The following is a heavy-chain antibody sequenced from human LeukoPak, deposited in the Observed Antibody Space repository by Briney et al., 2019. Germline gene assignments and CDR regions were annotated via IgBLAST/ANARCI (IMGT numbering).Heavy chain of an antibody. D-gene: IGHD6-19*01. CDR1: VHSLSSYY. Sequence: SDTLSLTCTVSVHSLSSYYWSCPRHPPGKGRECIGYIYYNWSTNYSPSLKSRVTISVDTTKNQCFLKLSSVTAADTAVYYCARQGYSSGWDFDYWGQGTLVTVSS. V-gene: IGHV4-59*08. J-gene: IGHJ4*02. CDR3: ARQGYSSGWDFDY. CDR2: IYYNWST.